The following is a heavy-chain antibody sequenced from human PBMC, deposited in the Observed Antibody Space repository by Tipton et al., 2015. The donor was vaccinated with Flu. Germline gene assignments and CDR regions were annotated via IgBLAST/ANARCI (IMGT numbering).Heavy chain of an antibody. CDR3: AKVILELVAGLDY. J-gene: IGHJ4*02. Sequence: SLRLSCAASGFTFSRYAMSWVRQAPGKGLEWVSAISGGGAIRYFADSVKGRFTISRDNSKNMLYLQMNSLRPEDTAIYYCAKVILELVAGLDYWGQGTLVSVPS. D-gene: IGHD6-19*01. CDR2: ISGGGAIR. V-gene: IGHV3-23*01. CDR1: GFTFSRYA.